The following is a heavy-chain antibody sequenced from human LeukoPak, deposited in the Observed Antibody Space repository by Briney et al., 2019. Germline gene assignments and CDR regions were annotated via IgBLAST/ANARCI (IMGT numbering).Heavy chain of an antibody. Sequence: ASVKVSCKASGYTFTGYYMHWVRQAPGQGLEWMGWINPNSGGTNYAQKFQGRVTTTRDTSISTAYMELSRLRSDDTAVYYCASMSMVRGVIISYYFDYWGQGTLVTVSS. V-gene: IGHV1-2*02. D-gene: IGHD3-10*01. CDR1: GYTFTGYY. J-gene: IGHJ4*02. CDR3: ASMSMVRGVIISYYFDY. CDR2: INPNSGGT.